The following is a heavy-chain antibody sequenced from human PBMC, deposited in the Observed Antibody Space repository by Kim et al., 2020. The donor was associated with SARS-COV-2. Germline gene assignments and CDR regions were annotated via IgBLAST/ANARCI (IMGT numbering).Heavy chain of an antibody. CDR2: T. D-gene: IGHD3-10*01. J-gene: IGHJ3*02. Sequence: TNYNLSLKSRVTISVDTSKNQFSLKLSSVTAADTAVYYCARKTLRITFDIWGQGTMVTVSS. CDR3: ARKTLRITFDI. V-gene: IGHV4-59*01.